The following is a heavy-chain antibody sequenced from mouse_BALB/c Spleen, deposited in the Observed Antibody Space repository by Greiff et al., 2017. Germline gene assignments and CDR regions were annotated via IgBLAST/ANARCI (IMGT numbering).Heavy chain of an antibody. J-gene: IGHJ4*01. CDR3: AIRRDYAMDY. CDR2: INPSTGYT. V-gene: IGHV1-7*01. D-gene: IGHD2-12*01. Sequence: QVQLQQSGADLAKPGASVKMSCKASGYTFTSYWMYWVKQRPGQGLEWIGYINPSTGYTEYNQKFKDKATLTADKSSSTAYMQLSSLTSEDSAVYYCAIRRDYAMDYWGQGTSVTVSS. CDR1: GYTFTSYW.